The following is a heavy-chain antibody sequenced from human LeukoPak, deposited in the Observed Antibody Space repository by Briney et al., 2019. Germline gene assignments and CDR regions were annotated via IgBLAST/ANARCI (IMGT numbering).Heavy chain of an antibody. V-gene: IGHV4-30-2*03. CDR2: IYHSGST. J-gene: IGHJ4*02. CDR3: ARRHKYSSSYFDY. Sequence: PSETLSLTCAVSGGSISSGGYSWSWIRQPPGKGLEWIGYIYHSGSTYYNPSLKSRVTISVDTSKNQFSLKLSSVTAADTAVYYCARRHKYSSSYFDYWGQGTLVTVSS. D-gene: IGHD6-6*01. CDR1: GGSISSGGYS.